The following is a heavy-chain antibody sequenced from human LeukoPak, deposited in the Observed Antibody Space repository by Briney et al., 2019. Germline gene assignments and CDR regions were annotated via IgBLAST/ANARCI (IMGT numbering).Heavy chain of an antibody. CDR2: ISSNGGST. D-gene: IGHD3-16*01. Sequence: PGGSLRLSCAASGFTFSSYAMHWVRQAPGKGLEYVSAISSNGGSTYYANSVKGRFTISRDNSKNTLYLQMGSLRAEDMAVYYCARDRSGGGDAFDIWGQGTMVTVSS. J-gene: IGHJ3*02. V-gene: IGHV3-64*01. CDR3: ARDRSGGGDAFDI. CDR1: GFTFSSYA.